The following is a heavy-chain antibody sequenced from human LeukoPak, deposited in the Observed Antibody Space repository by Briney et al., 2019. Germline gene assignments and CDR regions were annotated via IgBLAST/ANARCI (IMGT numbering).Heavy chain of an antibody. CDR1: GGSISSSSYY. CDR2: IYYSGST. V-gene: IGHV4-39*07. J-gene: IGHJ3*02. Sequence: SEALSLTCTVSGGSISSSSYYWGWIRQPPGKGLEWIGSIYYSGSTYYNPSLKSRVTISVDTSKNQFSLKLSSVTAADTAVYYCARHIVVVPAGAFDIWGQGTMVTVSS. D-gene: IGHD2-2*01. CDR3: ARHIVVVPAGAFDI.